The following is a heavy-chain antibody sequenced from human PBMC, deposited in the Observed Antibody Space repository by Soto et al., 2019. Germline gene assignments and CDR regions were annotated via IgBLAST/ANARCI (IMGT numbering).Heavy chain of an antibody. V-gene: IGHV3-30-3*01. CDR1: GFSFTSYA. Sequence: PWGTLRLSCAASGFSFTSYAIHWVRQAPGNGLEWVALISYNGINTYYADSVKGRFTISRDNSNNTLYLQMNSLRSEDTATYYCARGGGSDWDSTYFGPWGQGTLVSV. CDR2: ISYNGINT. J-gene: IGHJ5*02. CDR3: ARGGGSDWDSTYFGP. D-gene: IGHD6-19*01.